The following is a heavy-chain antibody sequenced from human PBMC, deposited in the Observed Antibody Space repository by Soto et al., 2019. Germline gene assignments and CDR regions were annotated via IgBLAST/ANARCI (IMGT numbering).Heavy chain of an antibody. J-gene: IGHJ6*03. V-gene: IGHV4-59*01. CDR3: ARGPYCSSTSCPPDYYYYYMDV. CDR2: IYYSGST. Sequence: TSETLSLTCTVSGGSISSYYWSWIRQPPGKGLEWIGYIYYSGSTNYHPSLKSRVTISVDTSKNQFSLKLSSVTAADTAVYYCARGPYCSSTSCPPDYYYYYMDVWGKGTTVTVSS. D-gene: IGHD2-2*01. CDR1: GGSISSYY.